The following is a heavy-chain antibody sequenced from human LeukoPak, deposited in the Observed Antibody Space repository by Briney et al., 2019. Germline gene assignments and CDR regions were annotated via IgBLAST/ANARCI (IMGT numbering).Heavy chain of an antibody. Sequence: GGSLRLSCAASGFTFSSYAMHWVRQAPGKGLEWVAVISYDGSNKYYADSVKGRFTISRDNSKNTLYLQMNSLRAEDTAVYYCARDGYDAFDYWGQGTLVTVSS. CDR3: ARDGYDAFDY. CDR1: GFTFSSYA. V-gene: IGHV3-30-3*01. D-gene: IGHD5-12*01. CDR2: ISYDGSNK. J-gene: IGHJ4*02.